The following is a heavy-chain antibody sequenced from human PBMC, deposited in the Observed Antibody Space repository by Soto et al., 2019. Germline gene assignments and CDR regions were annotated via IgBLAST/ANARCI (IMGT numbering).Heavy chain of an antibody. CDR1: GYSFTAYY. CDR3: ARGDYGTGGYPFPYFDY. J-gene: IGHJ4*02. V-gene: IGHV1-2*02. CDR2: INPDSGAT. D-gene: IGHD2-8*02. Sequence: HEHLVQSGAEVKRPGASLKVSCKASGYSFTAYYIHWVRQAPGQGLEWMGWINPDSGATNYAQNFQGRVTLTSDTSISTASMDLTSLTSDDTAVYYCARGDYGTGGYPFPYFDYWGQGTLVIVSS.